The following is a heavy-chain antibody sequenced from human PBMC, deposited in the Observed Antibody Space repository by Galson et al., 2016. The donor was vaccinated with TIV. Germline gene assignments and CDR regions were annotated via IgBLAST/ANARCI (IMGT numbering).Heavy chain of an antibody. Sequence: SLRLSCAASGFSFRNYVMSWVRLAPGKGLEWVSSLSLSGAYTYYADSVKGRFTISRDNATYTLFLQLNSLRAGDTAIYYCAKVGKSGDYSWDAFDVWGHGTVVTVSS. CDR1: GFSFRNYV. D-gene: IGHD1-26*01. V-gene: IGHV3-23*01. CDR3: AKVGKSGDYSWDAFDV. J-gene: IGHJ3*01. CDR2: LSLSGAYT.